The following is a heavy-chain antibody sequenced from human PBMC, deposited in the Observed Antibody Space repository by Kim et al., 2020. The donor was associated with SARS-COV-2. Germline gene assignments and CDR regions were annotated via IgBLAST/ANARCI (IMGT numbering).Heavy chain of an antibody. V-gene: IGHV1-69*01. J-gene: IGHJ4*02. D-gene: IGHD3-10*01. CDR2: TA. CDR3: ARDLYYPLDY. Sequence: TANYAQKFQGRVTITADESTSTAYMELSSLRSEDTAVYYCARDLYYPLDYWGQGTLVTVSS.